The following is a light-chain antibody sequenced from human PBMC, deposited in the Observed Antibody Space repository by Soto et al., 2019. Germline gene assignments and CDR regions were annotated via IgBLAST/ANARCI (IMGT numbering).Light chain of an antibody. CDR3: QQYNTYSRT. Sequence: DIRMTQSPSTLSASLGDRVTITLRASQSISTWLAWYQQKPGKAPKLLIYDASSLGSGVPSRFSGSGSGTEFTLTISSLQPDDFATYYCQQYNTYSRTFGQGTKVDI. V-gene: IGKV1-5*01. CDR1: QSISTW. J-gene: IGKJ1*01. CDR2: DAS.